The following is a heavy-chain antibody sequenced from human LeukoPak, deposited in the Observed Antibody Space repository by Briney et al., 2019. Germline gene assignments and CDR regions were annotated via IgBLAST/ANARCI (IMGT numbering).Heavy chain of an antibody. V-gene: IGHV3-21*01. J-gene: IGHJ6*02. Sequence: PGGSLRLSCAASGFTFSSFSMNWVRQAPGKGLEWVSSISSSSNYIYYADSVRGRFTISRDNAKNSLSLQMNSLRVEDTAVYYCAIWWEPSNHYGLDVWGQGTTVTVSS. D-gene: IGHD1-26*01. CDR2: ISSSSNYI. CDR1: GFTFSSFS. CDR3: AIWWEPSNHYGLDV.